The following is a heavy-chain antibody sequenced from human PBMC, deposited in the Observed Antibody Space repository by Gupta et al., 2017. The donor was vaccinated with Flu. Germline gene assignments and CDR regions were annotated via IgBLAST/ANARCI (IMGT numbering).Heavy chain of an antibody. CDR1: GFTFSNAW. Sequence: EVQLVESGGGLVKPGGSLRLSCAASGFTFSNAWMSWVRQAPGKGLEWVGRIKSKTDGGTTDYAAPVKGRFTISRDDSKNTPYLQMNSLKTEDTAVYYCTTGARDSSSDYWGQGTLVTVSS. CDR2: IKSKTDGGTT. J-gene: IGHJ4*02. D-gene: IGHD3-22*01. CDR3: TTGARDSSSDY. V-gene: IGHV3-15*01.